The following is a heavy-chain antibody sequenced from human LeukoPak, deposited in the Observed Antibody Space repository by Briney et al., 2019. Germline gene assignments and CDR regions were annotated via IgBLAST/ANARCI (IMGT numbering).Heavy chain of an antibody. CDR3: ARDYGDAFDI. J-gene: IGHJ3*02. D-gene: IGHD3-16*01. Sequence: GGALRLSCAAPVVTFRSDWRHWVREAPEKGLVWVSRINSEGSRTRYAHAVKGRFTISRENAKNTLYLPINSLRAEDTAVYYCARDYGDAFDIWGQGTMVTVSS. V-gene: IGHV3-74*01. CDR2: INSEGSRT. CDR1: VVTFRSDW.